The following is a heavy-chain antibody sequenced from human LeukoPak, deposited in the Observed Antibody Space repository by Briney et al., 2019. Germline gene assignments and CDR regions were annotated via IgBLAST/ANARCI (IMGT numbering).Heavy chain of an antibody. CDR3: ARLPGIAAV. Sequence: PSETLSLTCTVSGGSTSRYYWSWIRQPPGKRLEWLGYIYYSGSITYNPSLKSRLTMSVDTSKNQISLKLISLTAADTAVYYCARLPGIAAVWGQGTLVTVSS. CDR2: IYYSGSI. CDR1: GGSTSRYY. J-gene: IGHJ4*02. D-gene: IGHD6-13*01. V-gene: IGHV4-59*08.